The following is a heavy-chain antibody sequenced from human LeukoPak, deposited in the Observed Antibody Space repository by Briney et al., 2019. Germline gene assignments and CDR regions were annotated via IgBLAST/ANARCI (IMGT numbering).Heavy chain of an antibody. CDR2: INPNSGGT. Sequence: ASVTVSFTASVYTFTYYCLHWVRQAPGQRLEWMGWINPNSGGTRCAQKFQGRVTLTRDTSISTAYMELSSLRSDDTAVYFCARDLGTPATDAEHFFDYWGQGTLVTVSS. D-gene: IGHD6-13*01. J-gene: IGHJ4*02. CDR3: ARDLGTPATDAEHFFDY. CDR1: VYTFTYYC. V-gene: IGHV1-2*02.